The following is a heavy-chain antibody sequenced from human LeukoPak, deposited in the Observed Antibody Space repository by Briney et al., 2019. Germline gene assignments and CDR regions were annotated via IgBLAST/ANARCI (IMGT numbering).Heavy chain of an antibody. J-gene: IGHJ5*02. CDR2: TYYRSKWYN. CDR1: GDSVSSNSAA. Sequence: SQTLSLTCAISGDSVSSNSAAWNWIRQSPSRGLEWLGRTYYRSKWYNDYAVSVKSQITINPDTSKNQFSLQPNSVTPEDTAVYYCARVGVAAAGTWWFDPWGQGTLVTVSS. CDR3: ARVGVAAAGTWWFDP. D-gene: IGHD6-13*01. V-gene: IGHV6-1*01.